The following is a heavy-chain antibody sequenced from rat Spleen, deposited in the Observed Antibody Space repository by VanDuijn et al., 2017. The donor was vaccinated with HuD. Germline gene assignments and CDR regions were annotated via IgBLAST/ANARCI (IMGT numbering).Heavy chain of an antibody. V-gene: IGHV4-2*01. CDR1: GFNFNDYW. Sequence: EVQLVESGGGLVQPGRSLKLSCAASGFNFNDYWMGWVRQAPGKGLEWIAEINKDSRTIKYSPSLKDKLTISRDNAQNTLYLQMSKLGSEDTAIYYGVREERGVDYWGQGVMVTVSS. J-gene: IGHJ2*01. CDR2: INKDSRTI. CDR3: VREERGVDY.